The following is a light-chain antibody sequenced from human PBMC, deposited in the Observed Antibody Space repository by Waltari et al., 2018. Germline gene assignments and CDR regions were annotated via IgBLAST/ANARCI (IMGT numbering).Light chain of an antibody. CDR2: EIN. J-gene: IGLJ1*01. CDR3: CSFTNSRNFDV. Sequence: QSALTQPASVSGSPGQSITISCTGPSGDVGSPDLVSWYQQHPGKAPKLIIYEINKRPSGVSNRFSGSKSGKTASLTISGLQAEDEADYYCCSFTNSRNFDVFGTGTKVTVL. CDR1: SGDVGSPDL. V-gene: IGLV2-23*02.